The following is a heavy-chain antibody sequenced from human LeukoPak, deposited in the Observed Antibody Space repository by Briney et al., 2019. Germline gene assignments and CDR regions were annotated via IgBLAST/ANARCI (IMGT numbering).Heavy chain of an antibody. Sequence: SETLSLTCTVSGGSISSSSYYWGWIRQSPGKGLEWIVSIYYSGSTYYNPSLKSRVTISVDTSKNQFSLKLSSVTAADTAVYYCARVPRVTTFDYWGQGTLVTVSS. J-gene: IGHJ4*02. CDR1: GGSISSSSYY. CDR2: IYYSGST. CDR3: ARVPRVTTFDY. V-gene: IGHV4-39*01. D-gene: IGHD4-17*01.